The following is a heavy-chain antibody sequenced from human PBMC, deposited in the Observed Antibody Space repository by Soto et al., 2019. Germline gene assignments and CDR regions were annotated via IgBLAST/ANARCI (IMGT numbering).Heavy chain of an antibody. Sequence: EASVKVSCKASGYSFTSYGISWVRRAPGQGLEWMGWISPYNGHTQFVERFQGRVTMTTDTSTKTAYMELRNLRSDDTAHYYCARDLTIVPATHPRLENYGMDVWGQGTTVTVS. D-gene: IGHD2-2*01. CDR1: GYSFTSYG. CDR3: ARDLTIVPATHPRLENYGMDV. CDR2: ISPYNGHT. V-gene: IGHV1-18*01. J-gene: IGHJ6*02.